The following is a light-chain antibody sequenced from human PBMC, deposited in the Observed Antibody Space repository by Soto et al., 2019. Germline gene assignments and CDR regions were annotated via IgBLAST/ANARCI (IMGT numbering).Light chain of an antibody. CDR3: QQYNSYS. CDR2: HAS. J-gene: IGKJ1*01. V-gene: IGKV1-5*02. CDR1: QSISNW. Sequence: DVQMSQPPSTLSASVGERVTIVCRASQSISNWLAWYQQKPGTAPKVLIYHASNLQSGVPSRFSGSGSGTEFTLTISSLQPDDFATYYCQQYNSYSFGQGTKVDI.